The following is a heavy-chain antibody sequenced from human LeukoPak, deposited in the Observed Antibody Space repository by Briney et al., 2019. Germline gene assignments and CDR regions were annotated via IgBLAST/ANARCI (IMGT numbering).Heavy chain of an antibody. Sequence: PSETLPLTCTVSGDSISSGSYYWNWIRQPAGKGLEWIERIYTSGSTHYNPSLKSRVTISVDTSKNQFSLKLNSVTAADTAVYYCARTEGDYSYYFDSWGQGTLVTVSS. J-gene: IGHJ4*02. CDR2: IYTSGST. V-gene: IGHV4-61*02. CDR1: GDSISSGSYY. D-gene: IGHD4-17*01. CDR3: ARTEGDYSYYFDS.